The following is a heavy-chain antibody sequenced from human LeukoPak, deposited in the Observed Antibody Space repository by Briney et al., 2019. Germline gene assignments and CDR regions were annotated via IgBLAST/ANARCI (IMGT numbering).Heavy chain of an antibody. D-gene: IGHD3-3*01. CDR2: INSDGSST. CDR3: ARELIYPNWFDP. CDR1: GFTFSSYW. V-gene: IGHV3-74*01. Sequence: GGSLRLSCAASGFTFSSYWMHWVRQAPGKGLVWVSRINSDGSSTSYADSVKGRFTISRDNAKNTLYLQMNSLRAEDTAVYYRARELIYPNWFDPWGQGTLVTVSS. J-gene: IGHJ5*02.